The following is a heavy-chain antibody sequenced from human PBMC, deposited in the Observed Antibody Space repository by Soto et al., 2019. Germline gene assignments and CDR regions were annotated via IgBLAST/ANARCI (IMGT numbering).Heavy chain of an antibody. CDR2: IYTSGST. CDR1: GGSISSYY. Sequence: PSETLSRTCTVSGGSISSYYWSWIRQPAGKGLEWIGRIYTSGSTNYNPSLKSRVTMSVDTSKNQFSLKLSSVTAADTAVYYCARDRAYCGGDCYSLDYWGQGTLVTVSS. CDR3: ARDRAYCGGDCYSLDY. V-gene: IGHV4-4*07. D-gene: IGHD2-21*02. J-gene: IGHJ4*02.